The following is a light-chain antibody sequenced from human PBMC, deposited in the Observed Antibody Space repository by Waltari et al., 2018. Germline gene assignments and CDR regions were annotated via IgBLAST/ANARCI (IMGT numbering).Light chain of an antibody. Sequence: DIQMTQSTSSLSASVGDRVTITCRTRQSISSYLNWYQQKPGKAPKLLIYAASSLQSGVPSRFSGSGSGTDFTLTISSLQPEDFATYYCQQSYSTPRTFGQGTKVEIK. J-gene: IGKJ1*01. CDR1: QSISSY. V-gene: IGKV1-39*01. CDR2: AAS. CDR3: QQSYSTPRT.